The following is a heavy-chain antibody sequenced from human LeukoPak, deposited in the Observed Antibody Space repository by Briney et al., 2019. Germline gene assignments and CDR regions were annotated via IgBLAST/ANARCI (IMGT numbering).Heavy chain of an antibody. V-gene: IGHV3-23*01. J-gene: IGHJ6*02. CDR1: GFTFSSYA. Sequence: GGSLRLSCAASGFTFSSYAMSWVRQAPGKGLEWVSAISGSGGSTYYADSVKGRFTISRDNSKSTLYLQMNSLRAEDTAVYYCAKALPIAARPLSAQGVGSYYYGMDVWGQGTTVTVSS. CDR2: ISGSGGST. D-gene: IGHD6-6*01. CDR3: AKALPIAARPLSAQGVGSYYYGMDV.